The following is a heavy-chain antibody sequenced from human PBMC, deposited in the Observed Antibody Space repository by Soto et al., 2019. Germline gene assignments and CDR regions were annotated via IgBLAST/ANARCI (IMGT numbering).Heavy chain of an antibody. V-gene: IGHV3-30-3*01. CDR2: ISYDGSNK. D-gene: IGHD3-3*01. CDR3: ATVLRFLEWLPNYYYYGMDV. Sequence: GGSLRLSCAASGFTFSSYAMHWVRQAPGKGLEWVAVISYDGSNKYYADSVKGRFTISRDNSKNTLYLQMNSLRAEDTAVYYCATVLRFLEWLPNYYYYGMDVWGQGTTVTVSS. J-gene: IGHJ6*02. CDR1: GFTFSSYA.